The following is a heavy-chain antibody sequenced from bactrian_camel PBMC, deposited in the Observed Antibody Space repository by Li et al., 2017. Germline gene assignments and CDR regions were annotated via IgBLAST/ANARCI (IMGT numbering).Heavy chain of an antibody. CDR1: GTTVRSHC. D-gene: IGHD4*01. Sequence: HVQLVESGGGSVQAGGSLRLSCEVSGTTVRSHCMAWFRQAPGKEREWVASMNSYDVPKYADSVKARFTISRDNAKNTVYLQMNSLKPEDSGMYYCAAEALDSDYDVQYQCEHRNPANFGVWSQGTQVTVS. V-gene: IGHV3S53*01. CDR3: AAEALDSDYDVQYQCEHRNPANFGV. J-gene: IGHJ6*01. CDR2: MNSYDVP.